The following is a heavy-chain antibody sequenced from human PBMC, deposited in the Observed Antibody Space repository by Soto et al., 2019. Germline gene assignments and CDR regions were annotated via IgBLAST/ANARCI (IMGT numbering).Heavy chain of an antibody. V-gene: IGHV4-31*03. J-gene: IGHJ4*02. D-gene: IGHD3-22*01. CDR3: ERSDRSGKTRYYFDH. Sequence: PSETLSLTCTVSGGSISSGSYYWSWIRQHPGKGLEWIGYIYSTESTNYNPSLKSRLSISVDMSASQFSLKLSSVTVADTAVYYCERSDRSGKTRYYFDHWGQGTLVTVSS. CDR2: IYSTEST. CDR1: GGSISSGSYY.